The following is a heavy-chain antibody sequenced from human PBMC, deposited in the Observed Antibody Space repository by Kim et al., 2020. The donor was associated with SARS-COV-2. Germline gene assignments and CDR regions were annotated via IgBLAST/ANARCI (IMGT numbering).Heavy chain of an antibody. CDR3: VKNRGSSIYSGLGV. D-gene: IGHD2-15*01. V-gene: IGHV3-23*01. J-gene: IGHJ6*02. Sequence: YPDTVRRRCTISRDNSRNTWNLQMNSLRAEDTAVYYCVKNRGSSIYSGLGVWGQGTTVTVSS.